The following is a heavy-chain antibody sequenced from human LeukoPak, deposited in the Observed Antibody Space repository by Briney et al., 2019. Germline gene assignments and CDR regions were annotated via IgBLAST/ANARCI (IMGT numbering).Heavy chain of an antibody. V-gene: IGHV4-34*01. CDR3: ATRSYDFWSGRAYYYFDY. D-gene: IGHD3-3*01. CDR2: INHSGST. J-gene: IGHJ4*02. CDR1: GGSFSGYY. Sequence: SETLSLTCAVYGGSFSGYYWSWIRQPPGKGLEWIGEINHSGSTNYNPSLKSRVTISVDTSKNQFSLKLSSVTAADTAVYYCATRSYDFWSGRAYYYFDYWGQGTLVTVSS.